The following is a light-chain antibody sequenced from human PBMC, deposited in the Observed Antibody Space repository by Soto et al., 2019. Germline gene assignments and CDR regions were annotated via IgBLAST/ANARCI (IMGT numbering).Light chain of an antibody. V-gene: IGKV1-39*01. CDR2: AAS. CDR3: QQSYSNPLT. J-gene: IGKJ4*01. CDR1: QSIRRY. Sequence: DIQMTQSPSTLSASGGDRVTITSRASQSIRRYLNWYQQKPGKAPKLLIYAASSLQSGVPSRFSGSGSGTDFTLTISSLQPEDFETYYCQQSYSNPLTFGGGTKVDIK.